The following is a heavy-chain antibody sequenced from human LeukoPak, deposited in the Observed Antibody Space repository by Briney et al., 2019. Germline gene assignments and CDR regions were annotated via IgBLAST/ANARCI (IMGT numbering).Heavy chain of an antibody. J-gene: IGHJ4*02. CDR3: ARDPGYCSGGSCGNFDY. CDR1: GGSVSSASNY. Sequence: SETLSLTCTVSGGSVSSASNYWRWLRQPPGKGLEWIGYMYYSGSTSYNPSLKSRVTISADTSKNQFSLKLSSVTAADTAVYYCARDPGYCSGGSCGNFDYWGQGTLVTVSS. CDR2: MYYSGST. V-gene: IGHV4-61*01. D-gene: IGHD2-15*01.